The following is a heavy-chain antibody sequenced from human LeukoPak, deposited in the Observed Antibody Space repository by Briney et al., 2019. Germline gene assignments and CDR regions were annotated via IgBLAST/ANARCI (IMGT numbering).Heavy chain of an antibody. J-gene: IGHJ3*02. CDR2: ISNSGITI. CDR3: ANPSAFDI. Sequence: GGSLRLSRAASGFTHSDYYMSWIRQAPGKGVEWVSYISNSGITIYYADSEKDRFTITRDNAKNSLYLQMNSLRAEDTAVYYCANPSAFDIRGQGTMVTVSS. CDR1: GFTHSDYY. V-gene: IGHV3-11*01.